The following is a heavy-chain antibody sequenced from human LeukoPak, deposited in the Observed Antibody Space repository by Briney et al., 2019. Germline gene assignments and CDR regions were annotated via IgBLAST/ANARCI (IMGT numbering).Heavy chain of an antibody. CDR1: GYTFTSYG. D-gene: IGHD6-19*01. J-gene: IGHJ3*02. V-gene: IGHV1-18*01. Sequence: ASVKVSCKASGYTFTSYGISWVRQAPGQGLEWMGWISAYNGNTNYAQKLQGRVTMTTDTSTSTAYMELRSLRSDDTAVYYCARDVAVAGTKAFDIWGQGTMVTVSS. CDR2: ISAYNGNT. CDR3: ARDVAVAGTKAFDI.